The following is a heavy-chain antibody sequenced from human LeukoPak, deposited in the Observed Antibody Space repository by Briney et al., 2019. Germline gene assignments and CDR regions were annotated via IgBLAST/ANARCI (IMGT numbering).Heavy chain of an antibody. V-gene: IGHV1-18*01. D-gene: IGHD3-22*01. CDR2: ISAYNGNT. CDR1: GYTFTSYA. Sequence: GASVKVSCKASGYTFTSYAMHWVRQAPGQGLEWMGWISAYNGNTNYAQKLQGRVTMTTDTSTSTAYMELRSLRSDDTAVYYCAGTYYELDITSGFDPWGQGTLVTVSS. J-gene: IGHJ5*02. CDR3: AGTYYELDITSGFDP.